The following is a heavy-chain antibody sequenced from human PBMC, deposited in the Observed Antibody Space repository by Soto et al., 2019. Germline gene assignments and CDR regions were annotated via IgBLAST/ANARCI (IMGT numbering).Heavy chain of an antibody. CDR3: ARTVTADY. D-gene: IGHD2-21*02. CDR1: GGSISGYY. V-gene: IGHV4-59*01. Sequence: SETLSLTCTVSGGSISGYYWSWVRQPPGKGLEWIGYIYYSGSTNYNPALLSRVTISVDTSKSQFSLKLSSVIAADTAVYYCARTVTADYWGQGTLVTVSS. J-gene: IGHJ4*02. CDR2: IYYSGST.